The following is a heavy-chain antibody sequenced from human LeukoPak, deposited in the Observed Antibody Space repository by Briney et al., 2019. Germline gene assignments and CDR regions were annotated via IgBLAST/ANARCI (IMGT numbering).Heavy chain of an antibody. J-gene: IGHJ3*02. D-gene: IGHD3-22*01. CDR3: AKFVSFSYYDSSGDAFDI. Sequence: QSGGSLRLSCAASGFTFSSYAMSWVRQAPGKGLEWVSAISGSGGSTYYADSVKGRFTISRDNSKNTLYLQMNSLRADDTAVYYCAKFVSFSYYDSSGDAFDIWGQGTMVTVSS. V-gene: IGHV3-23*01. CDR2: ISGSGGST. CDR1: GFTFSSYA.